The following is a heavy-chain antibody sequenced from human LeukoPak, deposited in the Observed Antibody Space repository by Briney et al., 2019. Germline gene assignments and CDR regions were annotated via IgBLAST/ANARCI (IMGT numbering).Heavy chain of an antibody. CDR2: ISYDGSNK. Sequence: PGGSLRLSCAASGFTFSSYGMHWVRQAPGKGLEWVAVISYDGSNKYYADSVKGRFTISRDNSKNTLYLQMNSLRTEDTAIHYCAKEDVVVITIRYFQHWGQGTLVTVSS. V-gene: IGHV3-30*18. J-gene: IGHJ1*01. D-gene: IGHD3-22*01. CDR1: GFTFSSYG. CDR3: AKEDVVVITIRYFQH.